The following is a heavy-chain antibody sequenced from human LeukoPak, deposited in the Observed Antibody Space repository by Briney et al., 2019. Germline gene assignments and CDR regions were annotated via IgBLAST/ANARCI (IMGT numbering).Heavy chain of an antibody. CDR3: AKGGYGSGSYSNLDY. J-gene: IGHJ4*02. D-gene: IGHD3-10*01. CDR1: GFTFSNSG. V-gene: IGHV3-23*01. CDR2: ISGSGDST. Sequence: GGSLRLSCAASGFTFSNSGMNWVRQAPGKGLEWVSTISGSGDSTYYADSVKGRFTSSRDNSKNTLYLQMNSLRAEDTAVYYCAKGGYGSGSYSNLDYWGQGTLVTVSS.